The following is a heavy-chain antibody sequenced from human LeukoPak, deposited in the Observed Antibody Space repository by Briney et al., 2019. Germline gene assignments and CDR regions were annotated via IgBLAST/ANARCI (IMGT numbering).Heavy chain of an antibody. CDR1: GFTVSRNF. CDR2: IYSGGTT. CDR3: AKAARRDDTFDI. Sequence: GGSLRLSCAASGFTVSRNFMSWVRQAPGKGLDWVSVIYSGGTTYYADSVKGRFTISRDNSKNTLYLQMNSLRAEDTAVYYCAKAARRDDTFDIWGQGTMVTVSS. D-gene: IGHD6-6*01. V-gene: IGHV3-66*01. J-gene: IGHJ3*02.